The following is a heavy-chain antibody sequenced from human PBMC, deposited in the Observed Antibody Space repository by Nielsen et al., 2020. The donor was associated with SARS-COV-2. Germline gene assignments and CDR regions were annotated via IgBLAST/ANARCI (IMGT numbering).Heavy chain of an antibody. CDR2: IYYSGST. CDR1: GGSVSSGSYY. CDR3: ARVGRIAAAGTVVDY. D-gene: IGHD6-13*01. Sequence: SETLSLTRTVSGGSVSSGSYYWSWIRQPPGKGLEWIGYIYYSGSTNYNPSLKSRVTISVDTSKNQFSLKLSSVTAADTAVYYCARVGRIAAAGTVVDYWGQGTLVTVSS. V-gene: IGHV4-61*01. J-gene: IGHJ4*02.